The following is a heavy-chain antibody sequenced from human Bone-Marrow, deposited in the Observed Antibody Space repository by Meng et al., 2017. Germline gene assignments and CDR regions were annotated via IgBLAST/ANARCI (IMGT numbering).Heavy chain of an antibody. D-gene: IGHD7-27*01. CDR1: GFTFSSYW. Sequence: LGVLGGVLSQRGGALSLCRAAAGFTFSSYWMSWVRQAPGKGLEWVANIKQDGSEKYYVDSVKGRFTISRDNAKNSLYLQMDNLRADDTALYFCAKVNWGSSLDNSWGQGTLVTVSS. CDR2: IKQDGSEK. CDR3: AKVNWGSSLDNS. V-gene: IGHV3-7*03. J-gene: IGHJ4*02.